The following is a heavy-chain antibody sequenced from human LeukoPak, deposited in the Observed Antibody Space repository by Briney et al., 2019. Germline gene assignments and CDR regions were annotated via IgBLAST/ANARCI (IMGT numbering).Heavy chain of an antibody. CDR3: AYSEGSGNPFDY. V-gene: IGHV1-8*01. CDR1: GYTFTSYD. J-gene: IGHJ4*02. D-gene: IGHD3-10*01. CDR2: MNPNSGNT. Sequence: ASVKVSCKASGYTFTSYDINWVRQATGQGLEWMGWMNPNSGNTGYAQKFQGRVTMTRNTSISTAYMELSSLRSEDTAGYYCAYSEGSGNPFDYWGQGTLVTVSS.